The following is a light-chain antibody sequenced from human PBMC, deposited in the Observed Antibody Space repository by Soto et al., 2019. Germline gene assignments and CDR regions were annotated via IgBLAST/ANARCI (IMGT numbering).Light chain of an antibody. CDR1: QSIRNS. CDR2: GAS. J-gene: IGKJ1*01. V-gene: IGKV1-39*01. CDR3: QQSYSSPWT. Sequence: DIQMTQSPSSLSASVGDRVTVTCRPSQSIRNSVNWYQKKPGKAPKLLIYGASSLRSGVPARFTGSGSGTEFTLTISSLQPDDFATYYCQQSYSSPWTFGQGTKVEIK.